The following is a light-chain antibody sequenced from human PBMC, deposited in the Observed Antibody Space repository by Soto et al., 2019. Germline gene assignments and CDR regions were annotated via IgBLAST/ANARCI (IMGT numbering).Light chain of an antibody. J-gene: IGLJ3*02. CDR1: SGDIGRFKY. CDR2: EVS. CDR3: SSYTNTDTLWV. Sequence: QSVLSQPASVSGSPGQSITISCTGTSGDIGRFKYVSWYQHHPGKAPKVIIREVSNRPSGVSDRFSGSKSGNTASLTISGLQAEDEALYYCSSYTNTDTLWVFGGGTKLTVL. V-gene: IGLV2-14*01.